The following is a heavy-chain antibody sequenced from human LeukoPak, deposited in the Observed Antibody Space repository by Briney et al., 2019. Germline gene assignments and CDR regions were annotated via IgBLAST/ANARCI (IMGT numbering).Heavy chain of an antibody. CDR1: GYTFTSYG. CDR3: AGEFDYGDYIDY. Sequence: ASVKVSCKASGYTFTSYGISWVRQAPGQGLEWMGWISAYNGNTNYAQKLQGRVTMTTDTSTRTAYMELRSLRSDDTAVYYCAGEFDYGDYIDYWGQGTLVTVSS. CDR2: ISAYNGNT. V-gene: IGHV1-18*01. J-gene: IGHJ4*02. D-gene: IGHD4-17*01.